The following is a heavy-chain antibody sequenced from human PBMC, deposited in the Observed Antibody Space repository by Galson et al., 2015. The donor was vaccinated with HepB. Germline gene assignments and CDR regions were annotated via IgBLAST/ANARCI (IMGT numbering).Heavy chain of an antibody. CDR1: GYTFTGYY. J-gene: IGHJ4*02. CDR3: AREVSFGELLFDY. Sequence: QSGAEVKKPGASVKVPCTASGYTFTGYYMHWVRQAPGQGLEWMGWINPNSGGTNYAQKFQGWVTMTRDTSISTAYMELSRLRSDDTAVYYCAREVSFGELLFDYWGQGTLVTVSS. CDR2: INPNSGGT. V-gene: IGHV1-2*04. D-gene: IGHD3-10*01.